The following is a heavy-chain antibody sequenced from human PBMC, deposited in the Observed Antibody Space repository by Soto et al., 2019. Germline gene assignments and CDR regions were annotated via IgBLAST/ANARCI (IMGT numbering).Heavy chain of an antibody. CDR1: GGSISSSNW. Sequence: PSETLSLTCAVSGGSISSSNWWSWVRQPPGKGLEWIGEIYHSGSTNYNPSLKSRVTISVDKSKNQFSLKLSSVTAADTAVYYCAQTLGIAADASDWFDPWGQGTLVTVSS. V-gene: IGHV4-4*02. D-gene: IGHD6-13*01. J-gene: IGHJ5*02. CDR3: AQTLGIAADASDWFDP. CDR2: IYHSGST.